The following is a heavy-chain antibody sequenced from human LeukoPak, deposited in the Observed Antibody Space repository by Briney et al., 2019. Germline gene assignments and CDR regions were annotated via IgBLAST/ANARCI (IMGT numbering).Heavy chain of an antibody. J-gene: IGHJ4*02. D-gene: IGHD3-9*01. CDR1: GGTFSSYA. CDR3: ARSQLGDYDILTGYYLADY. CDR2: IIPIFGTA. Sequence: SVKVSCKASGGTFSSYAISWVRQAPGQGLEWMGGIIPIFGTANYAQKFQGRVTITADESTSTTYMELSSLRPEDTAVYYCARSQLGDYDILTGYYLADYWGQGTLVTVSS. V-gene: IGHV1-69*13.